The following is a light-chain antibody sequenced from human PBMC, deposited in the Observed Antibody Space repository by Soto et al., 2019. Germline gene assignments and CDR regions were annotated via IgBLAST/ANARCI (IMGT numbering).Light chain of an antibody. CDR2: DAS. CDR1: HDITNY. V-gene: IGKV1-16*01. J-gene: IGKJ1*01. Sequence: DIQMTQSPSSLSASVGDRVTITCRASHDITNYLAWLQQKPGKAPKPLIYDASSLQRGVPSRFSGSGSGTEFTLTISSLQSEDFAVYYCQQYNNWPTWTFGQGTKVEIK. CDR3: QQYNNWPTWT.